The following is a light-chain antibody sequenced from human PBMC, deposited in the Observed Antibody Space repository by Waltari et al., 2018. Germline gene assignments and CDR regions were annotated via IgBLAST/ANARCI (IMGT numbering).Light chain of an antibody. CDR3: QQYNNWPRT. Sequence: EIVMTQSPDTLSVSPGERATLYCRASQSVSSNLAWYQQKPGLAPRLLISGASTRATGIPARFSGSGSGTEFSLTITSLQSEDFAVYYCQQYNNWPRTFGQGTKVEIK. V-gene: IGKV3-15*01. CDR2: GAS. J-gene: IGKJ1*01. CDR1: QSVSSN.